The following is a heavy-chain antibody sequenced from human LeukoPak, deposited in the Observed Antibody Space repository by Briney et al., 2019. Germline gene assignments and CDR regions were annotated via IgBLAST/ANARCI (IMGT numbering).Heavy chain of an antibody. CDR3: AREAYYYDSSGYHH. V-gene: IGHV1-18*01. J-gene: IGHJ4*02. CDR2: ISAYNGNT. CDR1: GYTFTSYG. D-gene: IGHD3-22*01. Sequence: ASVKVSCKASGYTFTSYGISWVRQAPGQGLEWMGWISAYNGNTNYAQKLQGRVTMTTDTSTSTAYMELRSLRSDDTAVYYCAREAYYYDSSGYHHWGQGTLVTVSS.